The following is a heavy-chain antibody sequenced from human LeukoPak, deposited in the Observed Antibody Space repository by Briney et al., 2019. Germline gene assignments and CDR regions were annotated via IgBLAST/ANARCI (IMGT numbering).Heavy chain of an antibody. J-gene: IGHJ4*02. V-gene: IGHV3-48*01. Sequence: PGGSLRLSCAASGFTFSIYSMNWVRQAPGKGLEWVSYISSTSNTIYYADSVKGRFTISRDNAKNTLYLQMNSLRAEDTAVYYCAKGVGAGEYYYDSSGKYYFDYWGQGTLVTVSS. CDR3: AKGVGAGEYYYDSSGKYYFDY. CDR1: GFTFSIYS. D-gene: IGHD3-22*01. CDR2: ISSTSNTI.